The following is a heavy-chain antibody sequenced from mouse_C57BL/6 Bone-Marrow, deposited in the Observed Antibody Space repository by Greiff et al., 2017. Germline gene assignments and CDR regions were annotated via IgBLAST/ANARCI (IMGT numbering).Heavy chain of an antibody. Sequence: QVQLQQSGADLARPGASVKLSCKASGYTFTSYGISWVQQRTGQGLEWIGEIYPRSGNTYYNEKFKGKATLTADKSSSTAYMELRSLTSEDSAVYFCAGVWGLTAVVATKFDYWGQGTTVTVSS. CDR2: IYPRSGNT. V-gene: IGHV1-81*01. CDR3: AGVWGLTAVVATKFDY. J-gene: IGHJ2*01. CDR1: GYTFTSYG. D-gene: IGHD1-1*01.